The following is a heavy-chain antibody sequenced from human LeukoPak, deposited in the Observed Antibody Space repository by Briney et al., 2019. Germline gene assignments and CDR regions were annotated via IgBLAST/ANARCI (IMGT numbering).Heavy chain of an antibody. J-gene: IGHJ4*02. CDR1: GGSISSYY. CDR3: ARDQGVVGAYFDY. CDR2: VYNSGST. Sequence: PSETLPLTCTVSGGSISSYYWSWIRQPPGKGLEWIGYVYNSGSTNYNPSLKSRVTISVDTSKNQFSLNLNSVTAADTAVYYCARDQGVVGAYFDYWGQGTLVSVSS. D-gene: IGHD1-26*01. V-gene: IGHV4-59*01.